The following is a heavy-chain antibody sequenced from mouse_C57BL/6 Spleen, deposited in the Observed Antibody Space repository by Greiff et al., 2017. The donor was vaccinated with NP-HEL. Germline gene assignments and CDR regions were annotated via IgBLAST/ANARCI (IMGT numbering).Heavy chain of an antibody. CDR2: IWTGGGT. CDR3: ARNSDDYDGGGLGY. D-gene: IGHD2-4*01. Sequence: VHLVESGPGLVAPSQSLSITCTVSGFSLTSYAISWVRQPPGKGLEWLGVIWTGGGTNYNSALKSRLSISKDNSKSQVFLKMNSLQTDDTARYYCARNSDDYDGGGLGYWGQGTTLTVSS. CDR1: GFSLTSYA. J-gene: IGHJ2*01. V-gene: IGHV2-9-1*01.